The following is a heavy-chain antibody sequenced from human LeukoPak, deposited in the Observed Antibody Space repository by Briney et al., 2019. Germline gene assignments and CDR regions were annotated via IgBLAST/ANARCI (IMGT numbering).Heavy chain of an antibody. CDR3: AKDDERFDY. CDR2: ISGSGGST. J-gene: IGHJ4*02. Sequence: GGSLRRSCAASGFTFSNYGMSWVRQAPGKGLEWVSAISGSGGSTYYADSVKGRFTISRDNSKNTLYLQMNSLRAEDTAVYYCAKDDERFDYWGQGTLVTVSS. D-gene: IGHD5-24*01. V-gene: IGHV3-23*01. CDR1: GFTFSNYG.